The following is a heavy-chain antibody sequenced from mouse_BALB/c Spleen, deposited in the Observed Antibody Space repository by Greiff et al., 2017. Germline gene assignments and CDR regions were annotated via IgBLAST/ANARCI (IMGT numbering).Heavy chain of an antibody. CDR1: GFTFSSYA. CDR3: ARDGAWFAY. V-gene: IGHV5-9-4*01. CDR2: ISSGGSYT. Sequence: EVMLVESGGGLVKPGGSLKLSCAASGFTFSSYAMSWVRQSPEKRLEWVAEISSGGSYTYYPDTVPGRFTISRDNAKNTLYLEMSSLRSEDTAMYYCARDGAWFAYWGQGTLVTVSA. J-gene: IGHJ3*01.